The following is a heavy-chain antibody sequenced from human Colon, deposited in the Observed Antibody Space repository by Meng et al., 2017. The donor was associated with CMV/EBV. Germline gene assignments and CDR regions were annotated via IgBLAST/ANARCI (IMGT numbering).Heavy chain of an antibody. Sequence: GESLKIPRAASGFTFSSYWMHWVRQTPGKGLVWVSRIDSDGTTTRYADSVKGRFTFSRDNAKNTLYLQLNSLSADDTAVSYCARAVVGGSGLDVWGQGTTVTVSS. CDR2: IDSDGTTT. V-gene: IGHV3-74*01. D-gene: IGHD1-26*01. J-gene: IGHJ6*02. CDR3: ARAVVGGSGLDV. CDR1: GFTFSSYW.